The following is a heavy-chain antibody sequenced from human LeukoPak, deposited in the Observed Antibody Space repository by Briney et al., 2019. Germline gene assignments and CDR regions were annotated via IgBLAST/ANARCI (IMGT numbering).Heavy chain of an antibody. Sequence: PGGSLRLSCAASGFTSSIYSMNWVRQAPGKGLEWVSYISSRSTTIYYADSVKGRFTISRDNAKNSLYLQMNSLRAEDTAVYYCAREPRDSSGYRYDAFDIWGQGTLVTVSS. CDR2: ISSRSTTI. J-gene: IGHJ3*02. CDR1: GFTSSIYS. V-gene: IGHV3-48*01. D-gene: IGHD3-22*01. CDR3: AREPRDSSGYRYDAFDI.